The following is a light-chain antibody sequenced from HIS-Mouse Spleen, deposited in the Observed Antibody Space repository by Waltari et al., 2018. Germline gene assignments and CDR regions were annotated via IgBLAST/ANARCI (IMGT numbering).Light chain of an antibody. V-gene: IGLV2-11*01. J-gene: IGLJ2*01. CDR3: CSYAGSYTFV. CDR2: DVI. CDR1: SSDVGGYNY. Sequence: QSALTQPRSVSGSPGQSVTISCTGTSSDVGGYNYVSWYQQHPGKAPKLMIYDVIKRPSGVPDRFCCSKSGNTASLTISGRQAEDEADYYCCSYAGSYTFVFGGGTKLTVL.